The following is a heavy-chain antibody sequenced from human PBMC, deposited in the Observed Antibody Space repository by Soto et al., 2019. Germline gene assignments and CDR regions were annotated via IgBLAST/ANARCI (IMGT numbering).Heavy chain of an antibody. D-gene: IGHD1-26*01. J-gene: IGHJ6*02. CDR1: GFTFNSYG. Sequence: SLRLSCAASGFTFNSYGMHWVRRGPGNGLEWVAFISYDSTKTYYADSMKGRFTISRDNSNSALYVQMNSLTGEDTAVYYCARTRSAWSDFHYYSLDVWGQGTTVTVSS. V-gene: IGHV3-30*03. CDR2: ISYDSTKT. CDR3: ARTRSAWSDFHYYSLDV.